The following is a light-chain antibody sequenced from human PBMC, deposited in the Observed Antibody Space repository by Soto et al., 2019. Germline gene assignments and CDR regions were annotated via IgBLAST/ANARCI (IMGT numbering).Light chain of an antibody. Sequence: GLTQSPGTLSLSPGDRATLSCPASQRVSSNSLAWYQQIPGQPPRLLIYGASSRATGVPDRFTGSGSETHFTLTITRLEPEDFAVFYCQHSGRSPPLTFGGGTKVEIK. CDR1: QRVSSNS. V-gene: IGKV3-20*01. CDR3: QHSGRSPPLT. CDR2: GAS. J-gene: IGKJ4*01.